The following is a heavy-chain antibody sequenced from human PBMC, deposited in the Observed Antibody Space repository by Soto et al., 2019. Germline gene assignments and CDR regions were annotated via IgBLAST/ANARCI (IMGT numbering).Heavy chain of an antibody. V-gene: IGHV3-21*01. D-gene: IGHD6-13*01. CDR3: AGPIAAAGSMDPAYYYYYMDV. Sequence: GGSLRLSCAASGFTFSSYSMNWVRQAPGKGLEWVSSISSSSSYIYYADSVKGRFTISRDNAKNSLYLQMNSLRAEDTAVYYCAGPIAAAGSMDPAYYYYYMDVWGKGTTVTVSS. CDR1: GFTFSSYS. J-gene: IGHJ6*03. CDR2: ISSSSSYI.